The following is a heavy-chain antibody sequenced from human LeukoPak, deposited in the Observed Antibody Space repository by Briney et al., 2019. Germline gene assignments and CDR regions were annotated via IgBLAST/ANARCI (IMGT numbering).Heavy chain of an antibody. V-gene: IGHV3-33*01. CDR3: ARDPTASNTQYFDY. CDR2: KWYDGSNK. J-gene: IGHJ4*02. CDR1: GFTFSGYC. Sequence: GGSLRLSCAASGFTFSGYCMHWVRQAPGKGLEGVAGKWYDGSNKYYAASVKGRFTISRDNSKNRLYLQMNSLRAEDTAVYYCARDPTASNTQYFDYWGQGTLVTVSS. D-gene: IGHD1-14*01.